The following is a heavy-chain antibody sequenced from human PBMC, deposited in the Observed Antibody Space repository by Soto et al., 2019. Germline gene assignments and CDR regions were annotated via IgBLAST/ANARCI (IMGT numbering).Heavy chain of an antibody. CDR1: GGSISSYY. J-gene: IGHJ4*02. V-gene: IGHV4-59*01. D-gene: IGHD5-18*01. Sequence: SETLSLTCTVSGGSISSYYWSWIRQPPGKGLEWIGYIYYSGSTNYNPSLKSRVTISVDTSKNQFSLKLSSVTAADTAVYYCARSGTAMGKNDYWGQGTLVTVSS. CDR3: ARSGTAMGKNDY. CDR2: IYYSGST.